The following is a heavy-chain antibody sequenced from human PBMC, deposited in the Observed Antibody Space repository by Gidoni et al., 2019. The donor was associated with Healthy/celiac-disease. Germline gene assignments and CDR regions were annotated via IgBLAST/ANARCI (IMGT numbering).Heavy chain of an antibody. CDR2: ISWNSGSI. Sequence: EVQLVESGGGLVQSGRSLRLSCAASGFTFDDDAMHWVRQAPGKGLEWVSGISWNSGSIGYADSVKGRFTISRDNAKNSLYLQMNSLRAEDTALYYCAKEDRPYYYGMDVWGQGTTVTVSS. V-gene: IGHV3-9*01. CDR1: GFTFDDDA. J-gene: IGHJ6*02. CDR3: AKEDRPYYYGMDV.